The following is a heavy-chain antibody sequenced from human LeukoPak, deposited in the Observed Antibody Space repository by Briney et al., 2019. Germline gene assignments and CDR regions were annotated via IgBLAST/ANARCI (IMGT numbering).Heavy chain of an antibody. D-gene: IGHD3-22*01. V-gene: IGHV4-39*07. CDR1: GGPISSTSHF. CDR2: IYYSGRT. CDR3: AMDFDNGHYSYDY. Sequence: SETLSLTCAVSGGPISSTSHFWGWIRQPPGKGLEWIGSIYYSGRTHYNPSLKSRVTISVDTSKKQFSLMLSSVTAADTAVYYCAMDFDNGHYSYDYWGQGTLVTVSS. J-gene: IGHJ4*02.